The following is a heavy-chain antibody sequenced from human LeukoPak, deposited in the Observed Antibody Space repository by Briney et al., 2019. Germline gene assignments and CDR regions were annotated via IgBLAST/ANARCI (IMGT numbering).Heavy chain of an antibody. CDR3: VKGQEVVYAPTFDF. Sequence: RGSPRLSCSASGFTFNSYAIHWVCQAPGKGLEYVSSIGTNGLSTYYPDSVTGRITISRDNSKNSVYLQMSSLRAEDTAVYYCVKGQEVVYAPTFDFWGQGTLVPVSS. D-gene: IGHD2-8*02. J-gene: IGHJ4*02. CDR2: IGTNGLST. V-gene: IGHV3-64D*06. CDR1: GFTFNSYA.